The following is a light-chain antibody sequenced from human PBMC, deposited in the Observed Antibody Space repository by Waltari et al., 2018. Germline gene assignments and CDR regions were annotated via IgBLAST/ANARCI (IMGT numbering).Light chain of an antibody. V-gene: IGLV2-14*01. CDR2: DVS. CDR3: SSYTSSNTWV. J-gene: IGLJ3*02. CDR1: SSDVGGYKY. Sequence: QSALTQPASVSGSPGQSITISCTGTSSDVGGYKYVSWYQQDPGKAPKLMIYDVSKRPSGVSNRFSGSKSGNTVSLTISWLQAEDEADYYCSSYTSSNTWVFGGGTKLTVL.